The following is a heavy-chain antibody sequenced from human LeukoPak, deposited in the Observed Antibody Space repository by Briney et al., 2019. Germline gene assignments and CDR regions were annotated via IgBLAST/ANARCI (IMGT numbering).Heavy chain of an antibody. CDR2: ISSSSYI. CDR3: ARGSSSWYVLWNY. Sequence: GGSLRLSCAASGFTFSSYSMNWVRQAPGKGLEWVSSISSSSYIYYADSVKGRFTISRDNAKNSLYLQMNSLRAEDTAVYYCARGSSSWYVLWNYWGQGTLVTVSS. D-gene: IGHD6-13*01. CDR1: GFTFSSYS. J-gene: IGHJ4*02. V-gene: IGHV3-21*01.